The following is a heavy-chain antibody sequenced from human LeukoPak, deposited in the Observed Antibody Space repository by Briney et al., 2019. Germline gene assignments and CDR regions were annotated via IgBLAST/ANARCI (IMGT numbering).Heavy chain of an antibody. CDR2: ISSSSSYI. V-gene: IGHV3-21*01. Sequence: GGSLRLSCAASGFTFSSYSMNWVRQAPGKGLEWVSSISSSSSYIYYADSVKGRFTISRDNAKNSLYLQMNSLRAEDTAVYYCARDPSDIVVVPAANDYWGQGTLVTVSS. D-gene: IGHD2-2*01. CDR3: ARDPSDIVVVPAANDY. CDR1: GFTFSSYS. J-gene: IGHJ4*02.